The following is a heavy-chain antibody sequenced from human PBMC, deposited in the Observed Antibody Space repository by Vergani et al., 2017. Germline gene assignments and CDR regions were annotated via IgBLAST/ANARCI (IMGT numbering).Heavy chain of an antibody. CDR3: ARTYSSSGYYYYYMDV. Sequence: QVQLQESGPGLVKPSQTLSLTCTVSGGSISSGSYYWSWIRQPAGKGLEWIGRIYTSGSTNYNPSLKSRVTISVDTSKNQFSLKLSSVTAADTAVYYCARTYSSSGYYYYYMDVWGKGTTVTVSS. D-gene: IGHD2-15*01. V-gene: IGHV4-61*02. J-gene: IGHJ6*03. CDR1: GGSISSGSYY. CDR2: IYTSGST.